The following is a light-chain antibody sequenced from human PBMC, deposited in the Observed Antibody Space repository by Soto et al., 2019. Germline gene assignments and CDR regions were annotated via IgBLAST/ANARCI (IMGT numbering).Light chain of an antibody. CDR2: DVS. CDR3: GSYTSSNTVV. Sequence: QSALTQPASVSASPGQSITISCTGTSSDVGGYNHVSWYQQHPGKVPKVMIFDVSTRPSGVSNRFSGSKSGNTASLTISGLQAEDEADYYCGSYTSSNTVVFGGGTKLTVL. V-gene: IGLV2-14*01. J-gene: IGLJ2*01. CDR1: SSDVGGYNH.